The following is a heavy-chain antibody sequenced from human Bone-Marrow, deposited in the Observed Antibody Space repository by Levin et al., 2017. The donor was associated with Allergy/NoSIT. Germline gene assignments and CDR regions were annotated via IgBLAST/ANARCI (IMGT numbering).Heavy chain of an antibody. CDR3: ARLLMPYYYDSSGYYQRYYFDY. V-gene: IGHV5-51*01. CDR1: GYSFTSYW. CDR2: IYPGDSDT. D-gene: IGHD3-22*01. Sequence: GESLKISCKGSGYSFTSYWIGWVRQMPGKGLEWMGIIYPGDSDTRYSPSFQGQVTISADKSISTAYLQWSSLKASDTAMYYCARLLMPYYYDSSGYYQRYYFDYWGQGTLVTVSS. J-gene: IGHJ4*02.